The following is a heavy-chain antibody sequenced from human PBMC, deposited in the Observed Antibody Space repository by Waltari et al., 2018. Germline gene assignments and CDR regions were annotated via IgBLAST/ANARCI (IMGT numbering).Heavy chain of an antibody. V-gene: IGHV4-61*09. CDR2: IYTSGST. J-gene: IGHJ3*02. CDR1: GGSISSGSYY. CDR3: ARMITFGGVIVIGGVGAFDI. Sequence: QVQLQESGPGLVKPSQTLSLTCTVSGGSISSGSYYWSWIRQPAGKGLEWIGYIYTSGSTNYNPSLKSRVTISVDTSKNQVSLKLSSVTAADTAVYYCARMITFGGVIVIGGVGAFDIGGQGTMVTVSS. D-gene: IGHD3-16*02.